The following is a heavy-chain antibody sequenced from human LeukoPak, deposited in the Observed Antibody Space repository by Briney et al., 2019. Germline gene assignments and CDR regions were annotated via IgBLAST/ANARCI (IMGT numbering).Heavy chain of an antibody. CDR2: INHSGST. CDR3: ARVGYGDYYFDY. CDR1: GGSFSGYS. J-gene: IGHJ4*02. V-gene: IGHV4-34*01. Sequence: PSETLSLTCAVYGGSFSGYSWSWIRQPPGKGLEWIGEINHSGSTNYNPSLKSRVTISVDTSKNQFSLKLSSVTAADTAVYYCARVGYGDYYFDYWGQGTLVTVSS. D-gene: IGHD4-17*01.